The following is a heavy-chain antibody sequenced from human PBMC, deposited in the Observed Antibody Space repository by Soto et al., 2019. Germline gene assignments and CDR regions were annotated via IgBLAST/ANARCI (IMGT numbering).Heavy chain of an antibody. CDR3: ARDVRYNWNSWGFDP. Sequence: SVKVSCKASGYTFTSYAMHWVRQAPGQRLEWMGWINAGNGNTKYSQKFQGRVTITRDTSASTAYMELSSLRSEDTAVYYCARDVRYNWNSWGFDPWGQGTLVTVSS. V-gene: IGHV1-3*01. J-gene: IGHJ5*02. D-gene: IGHD1-7*01. CDR1: GYTFTSYA. CDR2: INAGNGNT.